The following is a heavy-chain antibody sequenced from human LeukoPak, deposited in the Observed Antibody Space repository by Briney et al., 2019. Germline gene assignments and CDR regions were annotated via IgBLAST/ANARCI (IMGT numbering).Heavy chain of an antibody. J-gene: IGHJ4*02. CDR1: GGSISSGSSY. CDR3: AREMGMPTAESVQPYYFDY. Sequence: PSETLSLTCTVSGGSISSGSSYWSWIWQPAGKGREWIWRIYTRRRTNSNPAPKRRVTISVDTSKSQFSLPLSSGTAAGTAVYYCAREMGMPTAESVQPYYFDYWGQGTLVTAS. CDR2: IYTRRRT. D-gene: IGHD4-17*01. V-gene: IGHV4-61*02.